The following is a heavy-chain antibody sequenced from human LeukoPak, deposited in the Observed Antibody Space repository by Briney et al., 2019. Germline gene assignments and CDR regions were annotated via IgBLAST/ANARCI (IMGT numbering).Heavy chain of an antibody. D-gene: IGHD3-9*01. V-gene: IGHV1-46*04. CDR1: GYSFTNYF. CDR2: INPSAGTT. J-gene: IGHJ4*02. Sequence: ASVKVSCKTSGYSFTNYFIHWVRQAPGQGPEWTGIINPSAGTTTYAQKLQGRVTMTRDTSTATVYMDLSSLRSEDTVVYYCAREPDYLDRTGYLSYWGQGTPVTVSS. CDR3: AREPDYLDRTGYLSY.